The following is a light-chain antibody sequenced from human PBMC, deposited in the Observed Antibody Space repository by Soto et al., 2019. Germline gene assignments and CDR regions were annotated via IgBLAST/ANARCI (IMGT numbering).Light chain of an antibody. CDR3: QEDSTLS. CDR2: DAS. CDR1: QSVTTW. Sequence: DIQMTQSPSTLSASVGDRVTITCRASQSVTTWLAWYQQTPGKAPKLLIYDASRLESGVPSRFSGSGSGTEFTLTISSLQPDDFATYYCQEDSTLSFGPGTKVEIK. V-gene: IGKV1-5*01. J-gene: IGKJ1*01.